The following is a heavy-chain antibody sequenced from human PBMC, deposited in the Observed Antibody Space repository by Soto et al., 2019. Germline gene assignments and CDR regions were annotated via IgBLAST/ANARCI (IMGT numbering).Heavy chain of an antibody. D-gene: IGHD2-21*02. CDR1: GYTFTSYY. J-gene: IGHJ5*02. CDR2: INPSGGST. Sequence: XSVKVSCKASGYTFTSYYMHLVRQAPGQGLEWMGIINPSGGSTSYAQKFQGRVTMTRDTSTSTVYMELSSLRSEDTAVYYCARDVDEVTAYNWFDPWGQGTLVTVSS. CDR3: ARDVDEVTAYNWFDP. V-gene: IGHV1-46*01.